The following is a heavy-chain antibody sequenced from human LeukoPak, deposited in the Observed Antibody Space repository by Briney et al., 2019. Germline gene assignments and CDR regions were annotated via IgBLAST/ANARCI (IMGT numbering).Heavy chain of an antibody. Sequence: GGSLRLSCAASGLVFGKYALAWVRQAPGKGLECVSIISDDSSFTYYLDSVKGRFTISRDNSKNTLYVQVNSLRAEDTAVYYCAKHIAPRRNFDSWGQGTLVTVSS. D-gene: IGHD6-6*01. V-gene: IGHV3-23*01. CDR3: AKHIAPRRNFDS. J-gene: IGHJ4*02. CDR2: ISDDSSFT. CDR1: GLVFGKYA.